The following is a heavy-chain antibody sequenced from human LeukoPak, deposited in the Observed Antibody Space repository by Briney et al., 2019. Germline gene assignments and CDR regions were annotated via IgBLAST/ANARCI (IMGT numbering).Heavy chain of an antibody. D-gene: IGHD6-13*01. Sequence: SETLSLTCTVSGGSISSYYWSWIRQPPGKGLEWIGYIYYSGSTNYNPSLKSRVTISVDTSKSQFSLKLSSVTAADTAVYYCARLPLSFHSSSCHGCFDPWGQGTLVTVSS. CDR2: IYYSGST. V-gene: IGHV4-59*08. CDR3: ARLPLSFHSSSCHGCFDP. J-gene: IGHJ5*02. CDR1: GGSISSYY.